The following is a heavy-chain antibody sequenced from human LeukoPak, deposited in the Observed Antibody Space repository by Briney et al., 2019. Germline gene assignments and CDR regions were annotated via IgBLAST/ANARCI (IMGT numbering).Heavy chain of an antibody. CDR2: IYYSGST. J-gene: IGHJ3*02. Sequence: SETLSLTCTVSGGSISSGGYYWSWIRQHPGKGLEWIGYIYYSGSTYYNPSLKSRVTISVDTSKNQFSLKLSSVTAADTAVYYCARDLVPAARRGAFDIWGQGTMVTVSS. CDR3: ARDLVPAARRGAFDI. V-gene: IGHV4-31*03. D-gene: IGHD2-2*01. CDR1: GGSISSGGYY.